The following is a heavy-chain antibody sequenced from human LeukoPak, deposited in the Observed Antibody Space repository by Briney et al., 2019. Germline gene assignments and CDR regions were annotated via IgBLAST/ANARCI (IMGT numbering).Heavy chain of an antibody. CDR3: ARDEVPGSSGWPNWFDP. CDR2: IYTSGST. V-gene: IGHV4-4*07. CDR1: GGSFSGYY. D-gene: IGHD6-19*01. Sequence: SETLSLTCAVYGGSFSGYYWSWIRQPAGKGLEWIGRIYTSGSTNYNPSLKSRATMSVDTSKNQFSLKLSSVTAADTAVYYCARDEVPGSSGWPNWFDPWGQGTLVTVSS. J-gene: IGHJ5*02.